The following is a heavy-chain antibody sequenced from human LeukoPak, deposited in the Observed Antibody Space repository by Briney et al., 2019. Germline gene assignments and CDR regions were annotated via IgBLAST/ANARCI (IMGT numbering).Heavy chain of an antibody. CDR1: GGSVSISSYY. D-gene: IGHD3-16*01. CDR2: IYYSGST. J-gene: IGHJ4*02. V-gene: IGHV4-39*01. Sequence: SETLSLTCTVSGGSVSISSYYWGWIRQPPGKGLEWIGSIYYSGSTYYNPSLNSRVTISVDTSKNQFSLNLSSVTAADTAVYYCARLITAFQAFDSWGQGTLVTVSS. CDR3: ARLITAFQAFDS.